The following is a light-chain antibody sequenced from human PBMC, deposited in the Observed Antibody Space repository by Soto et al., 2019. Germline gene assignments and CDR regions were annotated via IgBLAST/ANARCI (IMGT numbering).Light chain of an antibody. J-gene: IGKJ5*01. Sequence: DVQVHHSTSSVPACAAEGVSVGCRASQDLSSWLAWYQQKPGKAPKLLIYAASSLHRRVPSSFSGSGSRTDFSLAISIPQPVDFAAFYIQQARGRPQTVGQGTRLEI. CDR2: AAS. V-gene: IGKV1-12*01. CDR1: QDLSSW. CDR3: QQARGRPQT.